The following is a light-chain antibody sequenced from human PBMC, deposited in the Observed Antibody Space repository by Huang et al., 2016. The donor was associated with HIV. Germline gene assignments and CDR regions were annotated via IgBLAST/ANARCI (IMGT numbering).Light chain of an antibody. V-gene: IGKV2-30*02. CDR1: QSLVHSDGNTY. J-gene: IGKJ1*01. Sequence: DVVMTQSPLSLPVTLGQPASISCRSSQSLVHSDGNTYLNWFQQRPSQSPRRLIYKVSTRDSGVPDRFSGSVSGTDFTLKISRVEAEDVGVYYCMQGTHWPPTFGQGTKVEIK. CDR2: KVS. CDR3: MQGTHWPPT.